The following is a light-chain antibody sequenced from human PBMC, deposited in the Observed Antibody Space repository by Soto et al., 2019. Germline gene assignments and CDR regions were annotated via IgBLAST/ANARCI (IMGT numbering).Light chain of an antibody. V-gene: IGKV1-9*01. CDR1: QGISSY. J-gene: IGKJ3*01. Sequence: DIQLTQSPSFLSASVGDRVTITCRASQGISSYLAWYQQKPGKAPKLPIYAASTLQSGVPSRFSGSGSGTEFTLTISSLQPEDFATYYCQQLNSYRFTFGPGTKVDIK. CDR3: QQLNSYRFT. CDR2: AAS.